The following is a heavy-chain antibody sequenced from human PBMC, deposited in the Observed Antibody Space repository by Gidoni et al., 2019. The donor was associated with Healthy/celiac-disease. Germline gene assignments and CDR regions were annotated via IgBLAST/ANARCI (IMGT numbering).Heavy chain of an antibody. D-gene: IGHD6-6*01. J-gene: IGHJ6*02. V-gene: IGHV3-21*01. CDR1: GFTFSSYS. Sequence: EVQLVESGGGLVTPGGSLRLSCAASGFTFSSYSMNWVRQAPGKGLEWVSSISSSSSYIYYADSVKGRFTIARDNAKNSLYLQMNSLRAEDTAVYYCARDRYSSSHSLSRDYYYGMDVWGQGTTVTVSS. CDR2: ISSSSSYI. CDR3: ARDRYSSSHSLSRDYYYGMDV.